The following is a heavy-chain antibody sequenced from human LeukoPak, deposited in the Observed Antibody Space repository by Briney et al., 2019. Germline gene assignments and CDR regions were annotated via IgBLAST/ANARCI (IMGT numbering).Heavy chain of an antibody. CDR3: ARDYPLVVGATMGWFDP. J-gene: IGHJ5*02. V-gene: IGHV4-4*02. CDR1: GGSISSSNW. CDR2: IYHSGST. Sequence: PSETLSLTCTVSGGSISSSNWWSWVRQPPGKGLEWIGEIYHSGSTNYNPSLKSRVTISVDKSKNQFSLKLSSVTAADTAVYYCARDYPLVVGATMGWFDPWGQGTLVTVSS. D-gene: IGHD1-26*01.